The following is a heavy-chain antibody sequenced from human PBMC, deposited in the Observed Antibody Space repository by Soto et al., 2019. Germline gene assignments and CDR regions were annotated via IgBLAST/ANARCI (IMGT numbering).Heavy chain of an antibody. CDR2: ISSSSSYI. V-gene: IGHV3-21*01. Sequence: SGGSLRLSCAASGFTFSSYSMNWVRQAPGKGLEWVSSISSSSSYIYYADSVKGRFTISRDNAKNSLYLQMNSLRAEDTAVYYCARDPGIAAVRYNWFDPWGQGTLVTVSS. CDR3: ARDPGIAAVRYNWFDP. CDR1: GFTFSSYS. J-gene: IGHJ5*02. D-gene: IGHD6-13*01.